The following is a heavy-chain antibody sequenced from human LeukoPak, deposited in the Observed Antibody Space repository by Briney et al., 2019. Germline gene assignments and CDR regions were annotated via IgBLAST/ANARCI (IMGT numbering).Heavy chain of an antibody. D-gene: IGHD3-22*01. CDR1: DSY. CDR3: AGDRYYYDSSANYYYTDV. V-gene: IGHV3-53*01. CDR2: IYGGGST. J-gene: IGHJ6*03. Sequence: GGSLRLSCAASDSYMSWVRQAPGKGLEGVSVIYGGGSTHYAEAVKGRFTISRDSSKNTLYLLMNSLRAEDTAVYFCAGDRYYYDSSANYYYTDVWGKGTTVTVSS.